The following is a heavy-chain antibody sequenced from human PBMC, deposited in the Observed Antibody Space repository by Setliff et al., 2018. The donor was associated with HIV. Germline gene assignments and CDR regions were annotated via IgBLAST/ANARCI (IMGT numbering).Heavy chain of an antibody. CDR3: TRHRGPPWDAFDI. J-gene: IGHJ3*02. CDR1: GGSISSSSYY. CDR2: IYYSGRT. Sequence: PSETLSLTCTVSGGSISSSSYYWGWIRQPPGKGLEWIGSIYYSGRTYYNPSLKSRVTISVDTSKNQFSLKLNSVTASDTAMYYCTRHRGPPWDAFDIWGQGTMVTVSS. V-gene: IGHV4-39*01.